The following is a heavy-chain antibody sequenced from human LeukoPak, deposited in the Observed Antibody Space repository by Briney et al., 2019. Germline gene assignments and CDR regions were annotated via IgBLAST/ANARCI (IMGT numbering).Heavy chain of an antibody. Sequence: QPGGSLRLSCAASGFTFSSHAMSWGRPAPGKGLEWVSTISGSGTTYYADSVKGRFTISRDNSRNTLYLQMNSLRAEDTALYYCAKMTVTIYFDYWGQGTLVTVSS. V-gene: IGHV3-23*01. CDR1: GFTFSSHA. CDR3: AKMTVTIYFDY. CDR2: ISGSGTT. J-gene: IGHJ4*02. D-gene: IGHD5-24*01.